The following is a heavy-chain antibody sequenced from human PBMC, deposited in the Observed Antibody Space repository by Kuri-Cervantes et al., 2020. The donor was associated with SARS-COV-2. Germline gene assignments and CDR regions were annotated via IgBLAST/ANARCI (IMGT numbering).Heavy chain of an antibody. D-gene: IGHD6-19*01. CDR1: GGSFSGYY. Sequence: QTLSLTCAVYGGSFSGYYWSWIRQPPGKGLEWIGEINHSGSTNYNPSLKSRVTISVDTSKNQFSLKLSSVTAADTAVYYCARSDWSSGWARFFDYWGQGTLVTVSS. CDR2: INHSGST. CDR3: ARSDWSSGWARFFDY. J-gene: IGHJ4*02. V-gene: IGHV4-34*01.